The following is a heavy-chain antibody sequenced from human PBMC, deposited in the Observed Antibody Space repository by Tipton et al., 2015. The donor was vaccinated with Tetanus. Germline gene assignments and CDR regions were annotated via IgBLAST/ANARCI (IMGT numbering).Heavy chain of an antibody. CDR2: IYPSDSDI. Sequence: QLVQSGAEVRKPGESLKISCQGSGYSFTSYWIGWVRQMSGKGLEWMGVIYPSDSDIRYSPSFQGQVRISADKSINTAYLQWGSREASDTAMYYCARGGVDSRVFDFWGQGTLVTVSS. CDR3: ARGGVDSRVFDF. V-gene: IGHV5-51*01. D-gene: IGHD3-3*01. CDR1: GYSFTSYW. J-gene: IGHJ4*02.